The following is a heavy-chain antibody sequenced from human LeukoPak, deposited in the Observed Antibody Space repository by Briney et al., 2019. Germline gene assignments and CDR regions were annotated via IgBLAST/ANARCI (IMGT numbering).Heavy chain of an antibody. CDR3: ARSEQFPYYMDV. CDR1: GYTFTGYY. J-gene: IGHJ6*03. V-gene: IGHV1-2*02. D-gene: IGHD6-19*01. CDR2: IHPNSGGT. Sequence: GASVKVSCKASGYTFTGYYLHWVRQAPGQSLEWMGWIHPNSGGTNYAQKFQGRVTMTRDTSISTAYMELSRLRSDDTAVYYCARSEQFPYYMDVWGKGTTVTVSS.